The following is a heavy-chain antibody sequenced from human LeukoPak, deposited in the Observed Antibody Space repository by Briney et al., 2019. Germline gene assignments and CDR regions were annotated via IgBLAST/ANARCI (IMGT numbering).Heavy chain of an antibody. D-gene: IGHD6-13*01. V-gene: IGHV3-20*04. Sequence: GGSLRLSCAASGFSFDDYGMSWVRQAPGKGLEWVSDLYCNGDNTHYTDSVKGRFTISRDNAKNSLYLQMNSLRAEDTALYYCAREGSSWSRDYWGQGTRVRVS. CDR2: LYCNGDNT. J-gene: IGHJ4*02. CDR1: GFSFDDYG. CDR3: AREGSSWSRDY.